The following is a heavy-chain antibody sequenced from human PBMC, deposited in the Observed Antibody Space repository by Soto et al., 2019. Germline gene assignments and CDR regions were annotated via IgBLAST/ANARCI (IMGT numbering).Heavy chain of an antibody. V-gene: IGHV3-21*01. CDR2: ISSSSSYI. D-gene: IGHD2-21*02. CDR1: GFTFSSYS. Sequence: EVQLVESGGGLVKPGGSLRLSCAASGFTFSSYSMNWVRQAPGKGLEWVSSISSSSSYIYYADSVKGRFTISRDNAKNSLYLQMNSLRAEDTAVYYCARAHMGYSGGDCYPDYWGQGTLVTVSS. CDR3: ARAHMGYSGGDCYPDY. J-gene: IGHJ4*02.